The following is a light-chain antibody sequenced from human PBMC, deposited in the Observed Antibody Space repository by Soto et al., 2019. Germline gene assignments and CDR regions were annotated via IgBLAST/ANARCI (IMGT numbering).Light chain of an antibody. V-gene: IGLV2-8*01. Sequence: QSALTQPPSASGSPGQSVTISCTGTSSDVGGYNYVSWYQQHPGKAPKLMISEVSKRPSGVPDRFSGSKPGNTASLTVSGLQAEDEADYYCSSFAGNNNLVFGGGTKLTVL. J-gene: IGLJ2*01. CDR3: SSFAGNNNLV. CDR2: EVS. CDR1: SSDVGGYNY.